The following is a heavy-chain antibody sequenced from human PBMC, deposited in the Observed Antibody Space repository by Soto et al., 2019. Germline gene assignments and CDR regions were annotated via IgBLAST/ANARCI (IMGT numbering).Heavy chain of an antibody. CDR1: GFTFSSYG. Sequence: PGESLRLSCAASGFTFSSYGMHWVRQAPGKGLEWVAVISYDGSNKYYADSVKGRFTISRDNSKNTLYLQMNSLRAEDTAVYYCAKVLRRGYYYGMDVWGQGT. D-gene: IGHD3-10*01. J-gene: IGHJ6*02. CDR3: AKVLRRGYYYGMDV. CDR2: ISYDGSNK. V-gene: IGHV3-30*18.